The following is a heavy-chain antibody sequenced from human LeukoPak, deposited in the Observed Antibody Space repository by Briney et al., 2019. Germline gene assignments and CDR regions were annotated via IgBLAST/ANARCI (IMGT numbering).Heavy chain of an antibody. CDR3: ARIVGDFWSGYSPRVYYYMDV. D-gene: IGHD3-3*01. CDR2: INHSGST. Sequence: SETLSLTCAVYGGSFSGYYWSWIRQPPGKGLEWIGEINHSGSTNYNPSLKSRVTISVDTSKNQFSLKLSSVTAADTAVYYCARIVGDFWSGYSPRVYYYMDVWGKGTTVTVSS. V-gene: IGHV4-34*01. CDR1: GGSFSGYY. J-gene: IGHJ6*03.